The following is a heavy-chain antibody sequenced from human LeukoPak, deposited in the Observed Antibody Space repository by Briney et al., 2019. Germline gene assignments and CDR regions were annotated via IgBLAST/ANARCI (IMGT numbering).Heavy chain of an antibody. CDR1: GGSISSYY. Sequence: SETLSLTCTVSGGSISSYYWSWIRQPAGKGLEWIGRIYTSGSTNYNPSLKSRVTMSVDTSKNQFSLKLSSVTAADTAVYYCAREALTINPDAVDIWGQGTMVTVSS. J-gene: IGHJ3*02. V-gene: IGHV4-4*07. CDR3: AREALTINPDAVDI. CDR2: IYTSGST. D-gene: IGHD1-14*01.